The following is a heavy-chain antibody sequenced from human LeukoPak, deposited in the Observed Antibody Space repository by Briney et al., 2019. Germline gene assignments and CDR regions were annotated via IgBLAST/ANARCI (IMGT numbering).Heavy chain of an antibody. CDR3: ARGPPRYSSY. CDR1: GESFSGYY. D-gene: IGHD5-18*01. CDR2: INHNGGT. V-gene: IGHV4-34*01. J-gene: IGHJ4*02. Sequence: PSETLSLTCAVYGESFSGYYWTWIRQPPGKGLEWIGDINHNGGTNYNPSLKSRVTISVDTSKNQFSLNVSSVTAADTAVYYCARGPPRYSSYWGQGTLVIVSS.